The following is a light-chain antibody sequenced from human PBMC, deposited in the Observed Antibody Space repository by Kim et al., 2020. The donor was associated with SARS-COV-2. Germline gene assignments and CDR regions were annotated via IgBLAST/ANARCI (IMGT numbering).Light chain of an antibody. CDR1: NIGSKS. Sequence: SYEQNQKPSVSVAPGTTAIITCGGNNIGSKSVHWYQQRPGQAPILVMYYDRDRPSGIPERFSGSNSGDTATLTISRVEAGDEADYYCQVWDGRNDRKAVFGGGTKVTVL. V-gene: IGLV3-21*04. J-gene: IGLJ2*01. CDR2: YDR. CDR3: QVWDGRNDRKAV.